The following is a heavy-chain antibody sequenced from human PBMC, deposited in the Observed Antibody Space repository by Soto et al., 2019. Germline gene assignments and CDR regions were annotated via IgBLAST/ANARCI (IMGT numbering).Heavy chain of an antibody. D-gene: IGHD3-10*01. J-gene: IGHJ6*02. Sequence: SHTCTVADGYIINGGYYWRRNRQHPGKGLEWIGYIYYSGSTYYNPSLKSRVTISVDTSKNQFSLKLSSVTAADTAVYDGARGGSGKLYYYYGMDVCGQGTTVT. CDR3: ARGGSGKLYYYYGMDV. V-gene: IGHV4-31*03. CDR1: DGYIINGGYY. CDR2: IYYSGST.